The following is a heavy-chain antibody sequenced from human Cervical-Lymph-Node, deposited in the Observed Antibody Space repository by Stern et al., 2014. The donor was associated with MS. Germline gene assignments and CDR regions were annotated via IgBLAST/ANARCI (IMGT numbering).Heavy chain of an antibody. D-gene: IGHD2-2*02. V-gene: IGHV3-30*18. J-gene: IGHJ4*02. CDR1: GFTFTTSG. CDR2: ISYDGSNQ. CDR3: ANAAALSCRSPSCYKAFEY. Sequence: QVQLVQSGGGVVQPGGSLRLSCVAPGFTFTTSGMHWVRQAPGKGLDWVAVISYDGSNQYYGDSVKGRFTISRDNSKNTVYLQMNSLRPEDTAVYYCANAAALSCRSPSCYKAFEYWGQGILVTVSS.